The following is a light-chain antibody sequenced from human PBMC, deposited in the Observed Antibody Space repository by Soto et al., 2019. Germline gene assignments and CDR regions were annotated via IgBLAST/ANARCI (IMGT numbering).Light chain of an antibody. CDR1: SSNIGAGYD. V-gene: IGLV1-40*01. J-gene: IGLJ2*01. Sequence: QSVLTQPPSVSGAPGQRVTISCTGSSSNIGAGYDVHWYQQLPGTAPKLLIYGNINRPSGVPDRFSGSKSGTSASLAITGLQAEDEAYYYCQSYDSSRKVVFGGGTKLTVL. CDR3: QSYDSSRKVV. CDR2: GNI.